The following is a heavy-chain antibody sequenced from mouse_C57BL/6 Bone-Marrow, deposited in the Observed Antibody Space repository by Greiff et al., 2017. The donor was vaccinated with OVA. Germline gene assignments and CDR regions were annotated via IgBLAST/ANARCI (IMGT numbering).Heavy chain of an antibody. V-gene: IGHV1-69*01. D-gene: IGHD1-1*01. CDR1: GYTFTSYW. Sequence: VQLQQPGAELVMPGASVQLSCKASGYTFTSYWMHWVKQRPGQGLEWIGEIDPSDSDTNYNQKFKGKSTLTVDKSSSTAYMQLSSLTSEDSAVNYCARGYYYGSSKIPFAYWGQGTLVTVSA. CDR3: ARGYYYGSSKIPFAY. CDR2: IDPSDSDT. J-gene: IGHJ3*01.